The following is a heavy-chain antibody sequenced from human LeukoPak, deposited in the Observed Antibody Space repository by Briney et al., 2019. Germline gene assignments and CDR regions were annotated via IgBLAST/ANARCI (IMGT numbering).Heavy chain of an antibody. D-gene: IGHD3-10*01. CDR1: GYTFTSYD. Sequence: GASVKVSCKASGYTFTSYDINWVRQATAQGLEWMGWMNPNSGNTGYAQKFQGRGTMTRNTSIRTAYMELSSLRSEDTAVYYCARGWFGVYYFDYWGQGTLVSVSS. J-gene: IGHJ4*02. CDR3: ARGWFGVYYFDY. V-gene: IGHV1-8*01. CDR2: MNPNSGNT.